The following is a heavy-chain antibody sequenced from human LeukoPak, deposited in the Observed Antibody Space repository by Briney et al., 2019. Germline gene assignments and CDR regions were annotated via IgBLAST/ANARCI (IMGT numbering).Heavy chain of an antibody. Sequence: SETLSLTCAVNGGSFSAYYWNWIRQPPGKGLEWIGEINHDGSTNYNPSLKSRLTISVDTSQNQFSLKLSSVTAADTAVYYCARLRRYCSSTSCPKTLDVWGKGTTVTVSS. V-gene: IGHV4-34*01. D-gene: IGHD2-2*01. CDR3: ARLRRYCSSTSCPKTLDV. CDR1: GGSFSAYY. CDR2: INHDGST. J-gene: IGHJ6*04.